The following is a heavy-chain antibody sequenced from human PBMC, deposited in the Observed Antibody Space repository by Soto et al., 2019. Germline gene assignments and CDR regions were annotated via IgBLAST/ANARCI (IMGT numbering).Heavy chain of an antibody. CDR1: GYSINSGYY. CDR2: LYHSGDT. CDR3: ARVDYYDTTDNRHNTGWFDP. V-gene: IGHV4-38-2*01. Sequence: TSETLSLTCGVSGYSINSGYYWGWIRRPPGKGLEWIGSLYHSGDTFYNPSLKSRVTISVHTSKNQFSLKLSSVTAADTAVYFCARVDYYDTTDNRHNTGWFDPWGQGTLVTVSS. J-gene: IGHJ5*02. D-gene: IGHD3-22*01.